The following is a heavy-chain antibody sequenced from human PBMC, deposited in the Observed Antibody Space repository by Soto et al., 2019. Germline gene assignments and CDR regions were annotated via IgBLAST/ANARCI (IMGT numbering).Heavy chain of an antibody. CDR1: GFSLSTSGVG. D-gene: IGHD3-10*01. CDR2: IYWDDDK. Sequence: QITLKESGPTLVKPTQTLTLTCTFSGFSLSTSGVGVGWIRQPPGKALEWLALIYWDDDKRYSPSLKSRLTITKDTSKNQVVLTITNMDPVDTATYYCAHMSGYYYGSGSLDYWGQGTLVTVSS. J-gene: IGHJ4*02. CDR3: AHMSGYYYGSGSLDY. V-gene: IGHV2-5*02.